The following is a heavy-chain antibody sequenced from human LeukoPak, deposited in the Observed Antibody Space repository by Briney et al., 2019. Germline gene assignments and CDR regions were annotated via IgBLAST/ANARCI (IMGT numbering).Heavy chain of an antibody. D-gene: IGHD6-13*01. J-gene: IGHJ4*02. V-gene: IGHV3-33*01. CDR3: ARDWLAAAGTDFSPPTN. Sequence: PGGSLRLSCAASGFTFSSYGMHWVRQAPGKGLEWVAVIWYDGSNKYYADSVKGRFTISRDNSKNTLYLQMNSLRAEDTAVYYCARDWLAAAGTDFSPPTNWGQGTLVTVSS. CDR1: GFTFSSYG. CDR2: IWYDGSNK.